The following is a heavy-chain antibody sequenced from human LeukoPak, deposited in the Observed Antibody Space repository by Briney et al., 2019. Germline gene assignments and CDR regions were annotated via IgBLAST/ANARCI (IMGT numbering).Heavy chain of an antibody. J-gene: IGHJ5*02. CDR2: IKRNSGDT. D-gene: IGHD2-2*01. CDR3: AREYCSSTSCYGFDP. Sequence: ASVKVSCKPSGYTFTRYYMHWVPQAPGHRLECMGWIKRNSGDTNYAQKFQGRVIMTRDTSISTAYMELSRLRSDDTAVYYCAREYCSSTSCYGFDPWGQGTLVIVSS. CDR1: GYTFTRYY. V-gene: IGHV1-2*02.